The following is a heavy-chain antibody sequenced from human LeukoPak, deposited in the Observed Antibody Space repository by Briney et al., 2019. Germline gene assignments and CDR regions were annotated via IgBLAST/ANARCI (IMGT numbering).Heavy chain of an antibody. J-gene: IGHJ4*02. CDR1: GFTFSSYA. CDR2: ISYDGSNK. CDR3: ARDQLRYCSGGSCYYFDY. D-gene: IGHD2-15*01. Sequence: GRSLRLSCAASGFTFSSYAMHWVRQAPGKGLEWVAVISYDGSNKYYADSVKGRFTISRVNSKNTLYLQMNSLRAEDTAVYYCARDQLRYCSGGSCYYFDYWGQGTLVTVSS. V-gene: IGHV3-30-3*01.